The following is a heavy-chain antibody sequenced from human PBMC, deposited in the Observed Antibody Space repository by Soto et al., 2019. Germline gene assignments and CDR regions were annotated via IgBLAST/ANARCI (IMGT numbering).Heavy chain of an antibody. V-gene: IGHV3-23*01. J-gene: IGHJ4*02. Sequence: AGGSLRLSCAASGFTFSSYAMSWVRQAPGKGLEWVSAISGSGGSAYYADYVKGRFTISRDNSKNTLYLQMNSLRAEDTAVYYCAKAPNRFLEWLYYFDYWGQGTLVTVSS. CDR2: ISGSGGSA. CDR3: AKAPNRFLEWLYYFDY. CDR1: GFTFSSYA. D-gene: IGHD3-3*01.